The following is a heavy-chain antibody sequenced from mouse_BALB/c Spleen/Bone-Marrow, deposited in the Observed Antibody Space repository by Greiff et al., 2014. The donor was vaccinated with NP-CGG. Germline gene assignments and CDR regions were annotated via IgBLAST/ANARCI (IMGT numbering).Heavy chain of an antibody. J-gene: IGHJ3*01. V-gene: IGHV14-3*02. CDR2: IDPANGNT. CDR1: GFNIKDTY. CDR3: AIYYYGSSGFAY. D-gene: IGHD1-1*01. Sequence: VHVKQSGAELVKPGASVKLSCTASGFNIKDTYMHWVKQRPEQGLEWIGRIDPANGNTKYDPKFQGKATITADTSSNTAYLQLSSLTSKDTAVYYCAIYYYGSSGFAYWGQGTLVTVSA.